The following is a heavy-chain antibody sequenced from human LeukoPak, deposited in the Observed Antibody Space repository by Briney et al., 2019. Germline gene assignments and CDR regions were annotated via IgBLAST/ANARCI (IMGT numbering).Heavy chain of an antibody. D-gene: IGHD3-10*01. Sequence: GGSLRLSCAASGFTFSGSAMHWVRQASGKGLEWVGRIRSKANSYATAYAASVKGRFTISRDDSKNTAYLQMNSLKTEDTAVYYCAKDTGQSARGEYFQHWGQGTLVTVSS. V-gene: IGHV3-73*01. CDR2: IRSKANSYAT. J-gene: IGHJ1*01. CDR1: GFTFSGSA. CDR3: AKDTGQSARGEYFQH.